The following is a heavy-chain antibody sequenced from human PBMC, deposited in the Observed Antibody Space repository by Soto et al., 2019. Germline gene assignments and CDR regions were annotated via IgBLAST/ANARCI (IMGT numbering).Heavy chain of an antibody. CDR1: GFTFSSYS. V-gene: IGHV3-48*02. J-gene: IGHJ6*02. CDR3: ARAKYSENYRFYYYGLDV. CDR2: ISSTSNTK. D-gene: IGHD1-26*01. Sequence: CGSLRLSCAASGFTFSSYSMNWVRQAPGKGLEWVSYISSTSNTKYYADSVKGRFTISRDNAKNSLYLQMNSLRDEDTAVYYCARAKYSENYRFYYYGLDVWGQGTTVTVSS.